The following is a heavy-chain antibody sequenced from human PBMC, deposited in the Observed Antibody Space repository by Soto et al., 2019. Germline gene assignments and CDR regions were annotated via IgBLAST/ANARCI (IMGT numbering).Heavy chain of an antibody. Sequence: QVQLVESGGGVVQPGRSLRLSCAASGFTFSSYGMHWVRQAPGKGLEWVAVIWYDGSNKYYADSVKGRFTISRDNSKNTLSLQMNSLRAEDTAVYYCARDSSSSSDYYGMDVWGQGTTVTVSS. D-gene: IGHD6-6*01. CDR1: GFTFSSYG. V-gene: IGHV3-33*01. CDR2: IWYDGSNK. CDR3: ARDSSSSSDYYGMDV. J-gene: IGHJ6*02.